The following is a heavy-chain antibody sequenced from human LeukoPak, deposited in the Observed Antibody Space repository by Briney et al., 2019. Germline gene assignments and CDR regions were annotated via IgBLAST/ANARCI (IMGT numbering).Heavy chain of an antibody. CDR2: IYYSGST. CDR3: ARAGIAARPGPVDY. J-gene: IGHJ4*02. Sequence: PSQTLSLTCTVSGGSISSGDYYWSWIRQPPGKGLEWIGYIYYSGSTYYNPSLKSRVTISVDTSKNQFSLKLSSVTAADTAAYYCARAGIAARPGPVDYWGQGTLVTVSS. V-gene: IGHV4-30-4*08. CDR1: GGSISSGDYY. D-gene: IGHD6-6*01.